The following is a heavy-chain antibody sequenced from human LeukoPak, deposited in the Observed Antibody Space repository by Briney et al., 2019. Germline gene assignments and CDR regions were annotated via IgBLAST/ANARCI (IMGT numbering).Heavy chain of an antibody. CDR2: IYTSGST. D-gene: IGHD3-22*01. CDR1: GGSISSGSYY. V-gene: IGHV4-61*02. Sequence: SETLSLTCTVSGGSISSGSYYWSWIQQPAGKGLEWIGRIYTSGSTNYNPSLKSRVTISVDTSKNQFSLKLSSVTAADTAVYYCARGKDYYDSSGYSPSYDYWGQGTLVTVSS. J-gene: IGHJ4*02. CDR3: ARGKDYYDSSGYSPSYDY.